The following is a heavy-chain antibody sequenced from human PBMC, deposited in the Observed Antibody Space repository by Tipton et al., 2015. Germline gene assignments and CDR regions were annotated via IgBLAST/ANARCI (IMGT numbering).Heavy chain of an antibody. J-gene: IGHJ4*02. V-gene: IGHV4-38-2*01. Sequence: TLSLTCAVSAYSISSDYYWGWIRQPPGKGLEWIGSISHSGNTYYNPSLKSRVTMSRDASKNHFSLKLTSVTAADTAVYYCACQDYDSLTRDYQTVDYGGQGTLVTVSS. CDR2: ISHSGNT. D-gene: IGHD3-9*01. CDR3: ACQDYDSLTRDYQTVDY. CDR1: AYSISSDYY.